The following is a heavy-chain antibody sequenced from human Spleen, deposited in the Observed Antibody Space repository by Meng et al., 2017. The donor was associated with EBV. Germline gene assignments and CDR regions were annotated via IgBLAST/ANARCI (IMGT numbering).Heavy chain of an antibody. CDR2: LIPDFGTP. D-gene: IGHD3-10*01. V-gene: IGHV1-69*01. J-gene: IGHJ4*02. Sequence: GRCGAGVEKTGSSVKVSWKASGGAFRYSAISWVRQAPGQGLEWMGGLIPDFGTPDYAPNYQDRVTITADESTSTAYMELNSLTTEDTAIYYCARESGRGYTPDFWGQGPWSPSPQ. CDR3: ARESGRGYTPDF. CDR1: GGAFRYSA.